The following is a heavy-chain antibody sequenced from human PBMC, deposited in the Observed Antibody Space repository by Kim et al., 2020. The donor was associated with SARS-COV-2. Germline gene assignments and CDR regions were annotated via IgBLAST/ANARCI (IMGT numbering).Heavy chain of an antibody. CDR2: INHSGST. D-gene: IGHD3-10*01. CDR3: ARVGRLRGSGRYGKYYYY. V-gene: IGHV4-34*01. J-gene: IGHJ6*01. Sequence: SETLSLTCAVYGESFSGYYWSWIRQPPGKGLEWIGEINHSGSTNYNPSLKSRVTISVDTSKNQFSLKLSSVTAADTAVYYCARVGRLRGSGRYGKYYYY. CDR1: GESFSGYY.